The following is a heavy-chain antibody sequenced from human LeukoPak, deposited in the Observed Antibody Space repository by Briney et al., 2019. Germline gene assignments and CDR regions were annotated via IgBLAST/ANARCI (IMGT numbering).Heavy chain of an antibody. CDR2: ISTSGSTI. D-gene: IGHD3-22*01. CDR1: GFTFSDYY. V-gene: IGHV3-11*04. CDR3: ARCYDSSGYYSNYHMDV. J-gene: IGHJ6*03. Sequence: GGSLRLSCAASGFTFSDYYMSWIRQAPGKGLAWVSYISTSGSTIYYADSVKGRFTISRDNAKNSLYLQMNSLRAEDTAVYYCARCYDSSGYYSNYHMDVWGKGTTVTVS.